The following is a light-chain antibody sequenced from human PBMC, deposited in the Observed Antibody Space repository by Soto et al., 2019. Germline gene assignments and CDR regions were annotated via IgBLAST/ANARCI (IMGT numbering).Light chain of an antibody. CDR2: GAS. Sequence: ETVMTQFPATLSVSPGERATLSCRASQSVSSNVAWYQQRHGQAPRLLIYGASTRATGIPARFSGSRSETDFTLTISSLQSEDFGIYYCQQYDNWPPRITFGQGTRLEIK. V-gene: IGKV3-15*01. CDR3: QQYDNWPPRIT. CDR1: QSVSSN. J-gene: IGKJ5*01.